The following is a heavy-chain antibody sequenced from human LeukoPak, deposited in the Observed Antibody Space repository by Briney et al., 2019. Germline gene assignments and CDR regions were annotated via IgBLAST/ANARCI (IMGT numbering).Heavy chain of an antibody. Sequence: GGSLRLSCAASGFTFSSYSMNWVRQAPGKGLEWVSSISSSSSYIYYADSVKGRFTISRDNAKNSLYLQMNSLRAEDTAVYYCARDALIGPENYIAVAGTGWFDPWGQGTLVTVSS. J-gene: IGHJ5*02. V-gene: IGHV3-21*01. D-gene: IGHD6-19*01. CDR2: ISSSSSYI. CDR1: GFTFSSYS. CDR3: ARDALIGPENYIAVAGTGWFDP.